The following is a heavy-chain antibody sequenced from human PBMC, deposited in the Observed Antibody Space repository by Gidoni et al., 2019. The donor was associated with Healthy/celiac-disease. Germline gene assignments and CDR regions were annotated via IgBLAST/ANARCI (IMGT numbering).Heavy chain of an antibody. J-gene: IGHJ6*02. CDR3: ARGGSSALYYYYGMDV. V-gene: IGHV3-48*03. CDR1: GFTFSSYE. Sequence: EVQRVESGGGLVQPGGSLRLSCAAAGFTFSSYEMNWVRQAPGKGLEWVSYISSSGSTIYYADSVKGRFTISRDNAKNSLYLQMNSLRAEDTAVYYCARGGSSALYYYYGMDVWGQGTTVTVSS. D-gene: IGHD6-6*01. CDR2: ISSSGSTI.